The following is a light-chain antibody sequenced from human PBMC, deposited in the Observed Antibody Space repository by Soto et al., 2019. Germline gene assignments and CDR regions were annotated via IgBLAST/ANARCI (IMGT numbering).Light chain of an antibody. CDR2: DAS. Sequence: EIVLTQSPATLSLSPGERATLSCRASQRVSSYLAWYQQKPGQAPRLLIYDASNRATGIPARFSGSGSGTAFTLTISSLEPEDFAVYYCQQRSNWPPGLTFGGGTKVEIK. CDR3: QQRSNWPPGLT. CDR1: QRVSSY. V-gene: IGKV3-11*01. J-gene: IGKJ4*01.